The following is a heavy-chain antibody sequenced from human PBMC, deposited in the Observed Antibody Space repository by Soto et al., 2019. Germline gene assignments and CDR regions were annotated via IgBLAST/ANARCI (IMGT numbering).Heavy chain of an antibody. CDR3: AKAITIFHGSFDS. J-gene: IGHJ4*02. V-gene: IGHV3-9*01. CDR1: GFTLDDYV. Sequence: PGGSLRLSCAASGFTLDDYVMHWVRQAPGRGLEWVSGISWNSGNIGYADSVKGRFTISRDNAKNSLYLQMDSLRAEDTAFYYCAKAITIFHGSFDSWGQGTMVTVSS. D-gene: IGHD3-3*01. CDR2: ISWNSGNI.